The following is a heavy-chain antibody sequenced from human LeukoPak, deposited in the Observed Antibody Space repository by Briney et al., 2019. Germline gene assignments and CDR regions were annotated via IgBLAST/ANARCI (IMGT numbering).Heavy chain of an antibody. J-gene: IGHJ6*03. CDR2: IYTSGST. CDR1: GGSISSGSYY. D-gene: IGHD6-13*01. CDR3: ASLTNNVAAAGDYMDV. V-gene: IGHV4-61*02. Sequence: PSETLSLTCTVSGGSISSGSYYWIWIRQPAGKGLEWIGRIYTSGSTNYNPSLKSRVTISVDTSKNQFSLKLSSVTAADTAVYYCASLTNNVAAAGDYMDVWGKGTTVTISS.